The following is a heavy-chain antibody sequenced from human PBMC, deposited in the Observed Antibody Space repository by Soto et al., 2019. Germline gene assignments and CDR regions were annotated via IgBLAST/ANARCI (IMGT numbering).Heavy chain of an antibody. V-gene: IGHV1-69*06. CDR1: GDSFNNDG. CDR3: ARGALLDWHNYFALDV. CDR2: IIPHFGPA. Sequence: QVQLVQSGAEVKKPGSSVKVSCKASGDSFNNDGVNWVRQAPGQGLEWVRGIIPHFGPAKYPQKFQGRATITADTPTNTVFMELLSLTSDDTAIYYCARGALLDWHNYFALDVWGQGTSVTVSS. D-gene: IGHD3-9*01. J-gene: IGHJ6*02.